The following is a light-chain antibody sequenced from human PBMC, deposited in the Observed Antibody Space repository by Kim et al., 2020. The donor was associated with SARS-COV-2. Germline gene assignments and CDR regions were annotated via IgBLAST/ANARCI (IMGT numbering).Light chain of an antibody. CDR3: SSYTRSSTLV. J-gene: IGLJ3*02. Sequence: ITISCAATSSVVGGYSYVSCYQQYPGKAPKLIIYDVRKRPSGVSSRFSGTKSGNAASLTISGLQAEDEADYCCSSYTRSSTLVFGGGTQLTVL. CDR1: SSVVGGYSY. V-gene: IGLV2-14*04. CDR2: DVR.